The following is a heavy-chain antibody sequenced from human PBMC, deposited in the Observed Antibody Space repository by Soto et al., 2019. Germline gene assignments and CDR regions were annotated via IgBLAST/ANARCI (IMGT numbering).Heavy chain of an antibody. J-gene: IGHJ6*03. D-gene: IGHD6-19*01. V-gene: IGHV4-59*08. Sequence: SETLSLTCTVSGGSISSYYWSWIRQPPGKGLEWIGYIYYSGSTNYNPSLKSRVTISVDTSKNQFSLKLSSVTAADTAVYYCARLDRDQLAALYYYYYVDVWGKGTTVTVSS. CDR2: IYYSGST. CDR1: GGSISSYY. CDR3: ARLDRDQLAALYYYYYVDV.